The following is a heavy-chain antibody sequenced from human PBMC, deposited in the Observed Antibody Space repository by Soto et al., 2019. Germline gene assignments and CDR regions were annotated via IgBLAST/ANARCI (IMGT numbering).Heavy chain of an antibody. CDR1: GFTFSSCW. Sequence: GGSLRLSCAASGFTFSSCWMSWVRQAPGKGLEWVANIKQDGSEKYYVDSVKGRFTISRDNAKNTLYLQMNSLRAEDTAVYYCARDALPTVTTKGVHGFDSWGQGTLVTVSS. D-gene: IGHD4-4*01. CDR3: ARDALPTVTTKGVHGFDS. J-gene: IGHJ5*01. CDR2: IKQDGSEK. V-gene: IGHV3-7*01.